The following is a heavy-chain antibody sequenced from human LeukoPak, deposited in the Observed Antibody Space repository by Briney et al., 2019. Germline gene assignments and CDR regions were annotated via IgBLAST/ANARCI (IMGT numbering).Heavy chain of an antibody. Sequence: ASVKVSCTASGYTFTSYYMHWVRQAPGQGLEWMGIINPSGGSTSYAQKFQGRVTMTRDMSTSTVYMELSSLRSEDTAVYYCARAFTIAVADFDYWGQGTLATVSS. CDR1: GYTFTSYY. CDR3: ARAFTIAVADFDY. D-gene: IGHD6-19*01. CDR2: INPSGGST. V-gene: IGHV1-46*01. J-gene: IGHJ4*02.